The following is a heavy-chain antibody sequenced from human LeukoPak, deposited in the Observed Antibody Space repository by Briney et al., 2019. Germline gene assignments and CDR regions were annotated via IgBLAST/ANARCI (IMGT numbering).Heavy chain of an antibody. D-gene: IGHD2-15*01. CDR1: GFTFSSYA. CDR3: AKRLVACSGGSCYSTFQH. Sequence: HPGGSLRLSCAASGFTFSSYAMSWVRQAPGKGLEWVSGINSNGGSTYYADSVRGRFTISRDNSKNTLYLQMNSLRAEDTAVYYCAKRLVACSGGSCYSTFQHWGQGTLVTVSS. V-gene: IGHV3-23*01. J-gene: IGHJ1*01. CDR2: INSNGGST.